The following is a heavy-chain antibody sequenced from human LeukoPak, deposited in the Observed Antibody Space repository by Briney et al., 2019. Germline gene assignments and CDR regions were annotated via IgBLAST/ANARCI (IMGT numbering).Heavy chain of an antibody. CDR3: ARDYGGKFDY. CDR2: IYYSGNT. J-gene: IGHJ4*02. CDR1: GGSITPYY. V-gene: IGHV4-59*01. Sequence: PSETLSLTCTVSGGSITPYYWSWIRQPPGKGLEWIGYIYYSGNTTCHPSFKSRLTISVDTSRNQFSLKLSSVTAADTAVYYCARDYGGKFDYWGQGTLVTVSS. D-gene: IGHD4-23*01.